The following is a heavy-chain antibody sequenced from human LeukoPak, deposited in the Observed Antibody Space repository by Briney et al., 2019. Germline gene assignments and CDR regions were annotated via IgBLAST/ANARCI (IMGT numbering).Heavy chain of an antibody. J-gene: IGHJ5*02. V-gene: IGHV4-30-2*01. CDR2: IYHSGST. CDR3: ARARGPNWFDP. CDR1: GGSISSGDYY. D-gene: IGHD3/OR15-3a*01. Sequence: SETLSLTCTVSGGSISSGDYYWSWIRQHPGKGLEWIGYIYHSGSTYYSPSLKSRVTISVDRSKNQFSLKLSSVTAADTAVYYCARARGPNWFDPWGQGTLVTVSS.